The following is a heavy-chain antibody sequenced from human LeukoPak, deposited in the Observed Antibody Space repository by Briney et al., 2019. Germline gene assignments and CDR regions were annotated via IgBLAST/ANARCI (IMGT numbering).Heavy chain of an antibody. CDR3: ARRGYYDSSGYYGY. CDR1: GGSFSGYY. D-gene: IGHD3-22*01. J-gene: IGHJ4*02. Sequence: SETLSLTCAVYGGSFSGYYWSWIRQPPGKGLEWIGEINHSGSTNYNPSLKSRVTISVDTSKNQFSLKLSSVTAADTAMYYCARRGYYDSSGYYGYWGQGTLVTVSS. V-gene: IGHV4-34*01. CDR2: INHSGST.